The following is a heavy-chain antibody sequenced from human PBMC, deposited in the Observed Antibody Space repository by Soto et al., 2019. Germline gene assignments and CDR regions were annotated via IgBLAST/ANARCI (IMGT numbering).Heavy chain of an antibody. J-gene: IGHJ4*02. Sequence: SETLSLTCTVSGGSISTYYWSWIRQPAGKGLEWIGRIYASGSTNYNPSLKSRVTMSVATSKNQFSLKLSSVTAADTAVYYCARGGMVIIPTATAFDYWGQGTLVTAPQ. D-gene: IGHD2-2*01. CDR3: ARGGMVIIPTATAFDY. V-gene: IGHV4-4*07. CDR1: GGSISTYY. CDR2: IYASGST.